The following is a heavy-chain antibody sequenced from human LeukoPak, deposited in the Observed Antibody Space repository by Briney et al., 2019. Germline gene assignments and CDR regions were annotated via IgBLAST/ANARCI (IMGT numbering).Heavy chain of an antibody. CDR1: GFTFDDYA. J-gene: IGHJ1*01. CDR3: AKAPGDYEYFQH. Sequence: GGSLRLSCAAPGFTFDDYAMHWVRQAPGKGLEWVSGISWNSGSIDYADSVKGRFTISRDNAKNSLYLQMNSLRAEDTALYYCAKAPGDYEYFQHWSQGTLVTVSS. V-gene: IGHV3-9*01. D-gene: IGHD4-17*01. CDR2: ISWNSGSI.